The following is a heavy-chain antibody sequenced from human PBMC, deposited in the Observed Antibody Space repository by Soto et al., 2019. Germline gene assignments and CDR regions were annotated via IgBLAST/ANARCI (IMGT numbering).Heavy chain of an antibody. D-gene: IGHD2-21*02. CDR3: AREIVTAGGNNYFDP. J-gene: IGHJ5*02. Sequence: PSETLSLTCVVSGGTVASSHWWSWVRQSPGRGLEWIGNVYHTGDTNFNPSLQSRVTFSVDKSNNQFSLRLTSVTAADTAAYFCAREIVTAGGNNYFDPWGPGTLVTVSS. CDR2: VYHTGDT. V-gene: IGHV4-4*02. CDR1: GGTVASSHW.